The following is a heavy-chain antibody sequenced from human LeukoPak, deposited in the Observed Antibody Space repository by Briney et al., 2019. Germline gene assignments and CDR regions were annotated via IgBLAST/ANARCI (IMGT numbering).Heavy chain of an antibody. J-gene: IGHJ5*02. CDR3: TREAKFRFYGSGTYYTSLPFDP. V-gene: IGHV1-3*03. D-gene: IGHD3-10*01. Sequence: ASVKVSCKASGYTFTTYTIHWVRQAPGQRLEWMGWINTGNGHTKYSQEFQDRVTITRDTSASTAYMELSSLRSDDMAIYFCTREAKFRFYGSGTYYTSLPFDPWGQGTLVTVSP. CDR1: GYTFTTYT. CDR2: INTGNGHT.